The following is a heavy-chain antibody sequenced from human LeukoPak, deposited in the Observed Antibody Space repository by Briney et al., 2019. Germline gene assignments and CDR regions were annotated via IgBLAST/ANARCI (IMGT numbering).Heavy chain of an antibody. V-gene: IGHV1-46*02. CDR3: AREVPTMAHYFFDY. Sequence: ASVKVSCKASGYTFNNYYMHWVRQAPGQGLEWMGIINPTDGGTTYAQKFQGRVTMTRDTSTSTVYMELSSLRSEDTAIYYCAREVPTMAHYFFDYWGHGTLVIVSS. J-gene: IGHJ4*01. CDR2: INPTDGGT. CDR1: GYTFNNYY. D-gene: IGHD3-10*01.